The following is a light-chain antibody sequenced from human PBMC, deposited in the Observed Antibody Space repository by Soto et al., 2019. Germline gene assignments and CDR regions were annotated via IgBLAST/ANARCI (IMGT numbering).Light chain of an antibody. Sequence: QSALTQPASVSGSPGQSITISCTGTSSDVGGYNYVPWYQQHPGKAPKLMIYDVSNRPSGVSNRFSGSKSGNTASLAISGLQAEDEADYYCTSYTSSLTLVVFGGGTKLTVL. CDR1: SSDVGGYNY. CDR2: DVS. V-gene: IGLV2-14*01. CDR3: TSYTSSLTLVV. J-gene: IGLJ2*01.